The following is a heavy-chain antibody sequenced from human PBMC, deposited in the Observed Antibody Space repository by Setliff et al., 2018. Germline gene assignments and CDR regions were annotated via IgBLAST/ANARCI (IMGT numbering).Heavy chain of an antibody. CDR1: GGSISSGDYY. Sequence: PSETLSLTCTVSGGSISSGDYYWSWIRQPPGKGPEWIGYIYSSGSTYYNPSLKSRVSISVDTSKNQFSLKLSSVTAADTAEYYCARTVYYDSSGYGVWGQGTQVTVSS. J-gene: IGHJ4*02. CDR2: IYSSGST. CDR3: ARTVYYDSSGYGV. D-gene: IGHD3-22*01. V-gene: IGHV4-30-4*08.